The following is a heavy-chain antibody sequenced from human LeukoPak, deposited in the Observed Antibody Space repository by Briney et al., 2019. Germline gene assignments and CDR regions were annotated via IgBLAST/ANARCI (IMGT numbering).Heavy chain of an antibody. CDR2: IYSGGST. Sequence: GGSLRLSCAASGFTFNNYGMHWVRQAPGKGLEWVSVIYSGGSTYYADSVKGRFTISRDNSKNTLYLQMNSLRAEDTAVYYCARASDELLLSYFDHWGQGTLVTVSS. CDR1: GFTFNNYG. J-gene: IGHJ4*02. V-gene: IGHV3-66*01. D-gene: IGHD3-22*01. CDR3: ARASDELLLSYFDH.